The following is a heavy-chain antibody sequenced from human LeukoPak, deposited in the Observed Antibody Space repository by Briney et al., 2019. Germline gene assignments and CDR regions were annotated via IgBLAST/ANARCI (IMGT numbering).Heavy chain of an antibody. J-gene: IGHJ4*02. CDR2: VDPEDGET. Sequence: ASVKVSCKVSGYTFTDYYMHWVRQAPGKGLEWMGLVDPEDGETIYAEKFQGRVTITADTSTDTAYMELSSLRSEDTAVYYCATGRYQLLIEDYWGQGTLVTVSS. CDR3: ATGRYQLLIEDY. V-gene: IGHV1-69-2*01. D-gene: IGHD2-2*01. CDR1: GYTFTDYY.